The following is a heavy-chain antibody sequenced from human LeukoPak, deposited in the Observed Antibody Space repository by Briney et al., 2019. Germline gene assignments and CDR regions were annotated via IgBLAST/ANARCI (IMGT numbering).Heavy chain of an antibody. CDR1: GFTFGDYA. CDR3: AGSFGELSFFAH. CDR2: IRSEPFGGTP. V-gene: IGHV3-49*04. Sequence: GRSLRLSCTGSGFTFGDYAMSWVRQAPGKGLEWVGFIRSEPFGGTPEYAASVKGRFTISRDDSKSIAYLQVNSLKTEDTAVYFCAGSFGELSFFAHWGQGTLVTVSS. J-gene: IGHJ4*02. D-gene: IGHD3-10*01.